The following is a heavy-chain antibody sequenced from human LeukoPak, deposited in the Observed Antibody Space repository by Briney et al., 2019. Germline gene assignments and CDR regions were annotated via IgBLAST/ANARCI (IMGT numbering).Heavy chain of an antibody. V-gene: IGHV4-34*01. Sequence: PSETLSLTCAVYGGSFSGYYWSRIRQPPGKGLEWIGEINHSGSTNYNPSPKSRVTISVDTSKNQFSLKLSSVTAADTAVYYCARGWQLSGSYYFDYWGQGTLVTVSS. CDR3: ARGWQLSGSYYFDY. J-gene: IGHJ4*02. CDR1: GGSFSGYY. CDR2: INHSGST. D-gene: IGHD3-10*01.